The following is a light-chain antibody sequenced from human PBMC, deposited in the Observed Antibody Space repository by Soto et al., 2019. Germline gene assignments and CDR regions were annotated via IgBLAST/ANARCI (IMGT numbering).Light chain of an antibody. CDR1: QSFSSDY. CDR2: GAS. V-gene: IGKV3-20*01. Sequence: EILFTQSPGTLYLSPGERASLSCRAIQSFSSDYLAWYPQKHGQAPRLFIYGASRRETGIPDRFSGSGSGTEFTLTISSLQSEDFAVVYCQQYGSLSWTFGQGTKVVIK. CDR3: QQYGSLSWT. J-gene: IGKJ1*01.